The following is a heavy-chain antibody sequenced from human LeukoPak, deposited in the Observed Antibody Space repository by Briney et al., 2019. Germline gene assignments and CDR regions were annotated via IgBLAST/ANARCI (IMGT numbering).Heavy chain of an antibody. Sequence: PGGSLRLSCAASGFTFSSYGMHWVRQAPGKGLEWVAVISYDGSNKYYADSVKGRFTISRDNSKNTLYLQMNSLRAEDTAVYYCARPPLGTVALDYWGQGTLVSVSS. D-gene: IGHD4-23*01. CDR2: ISYDGSNK. CDR3: ARPPLGTVALDY. CDR1: GFTFSSYG. J-gene: IGHJ4*02. V-gene: IGHV3-30*03.